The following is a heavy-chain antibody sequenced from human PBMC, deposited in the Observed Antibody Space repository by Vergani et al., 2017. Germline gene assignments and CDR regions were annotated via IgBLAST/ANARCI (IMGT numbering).Heavy chain of an antibody. CDR1: GYTFTRYY. CDR2: INPSGGST. Sequence: QVQLVQSGAEVKKPGASVKVSCRASGYTFTRYYIHWVRQAPGQGLEWMGIINPSGGSTDYAQKFQARVTMSRDTSTNTVYMELSSLRYEDTAVYYCARSIGYCAGATCRAYYFDHWGQGTRVTVSS. CDR3: ARSIGYCAGATCRAYYFDH. J-gene: IGHJ5*02. V-gene: IGHV1-46*01. D-gene: IGHD2-21*01.